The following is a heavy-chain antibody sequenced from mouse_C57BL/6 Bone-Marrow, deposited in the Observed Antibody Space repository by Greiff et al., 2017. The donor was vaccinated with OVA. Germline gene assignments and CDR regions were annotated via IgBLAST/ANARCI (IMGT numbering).Heavy chain of an antibody. D-gene: IGHD2-4*01. J-gene: IGHJ2*01. CDR3: VRHFGLRLGYY. CDR2: IRSKSNNYAT. CDR1: GFSFNTYA. V-gene: IGHV10-1*01. Sequence: EVNVVESGGGLVQPKGSLKLSCAASGFSFNTYAMNWVRQAPGKGLEWVARIRSKSNNYATYYADSVKDRFTISRDDSESMLYLQMNNLKTEDTAMYYCVRHFGLRLGYYWGQGTTLTVSS.